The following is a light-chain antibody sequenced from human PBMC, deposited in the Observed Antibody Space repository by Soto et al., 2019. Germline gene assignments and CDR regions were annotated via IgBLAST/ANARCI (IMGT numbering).Light chain of an antibody. Sequence: QSALTQPASVSGSPGQSITISCIGTSSDVGNYELVSWYQQLPGKAPKLIIYEVTKRPSGVPNRFSSSKSGNTASLTISGLLAEDEADYHCCSFAGGSTYVVFGGGTKLTVL. CDR1: SSDVGNYEL. CDR2: EVT. V-gene: IGLV2-23*02. J-gene: IGLJ2*01. CDR3: CSFAGGSTYVV.